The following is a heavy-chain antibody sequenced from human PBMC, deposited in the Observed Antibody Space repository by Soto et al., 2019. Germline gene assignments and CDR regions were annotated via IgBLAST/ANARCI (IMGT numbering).Heavy chain of an antibody. CDR1: GFTFSSYA. J-gene: IGHJ6*02. D-gene: IGHD1-1*01. CDR3: ARETGIVSSSGMDV. V-gene: IGHV3-30-3*01. CDR2: ISYDGSNK. Sequence: VGSLRLSCAASGFTFSSYAMHWVRQAPGKGLEWVAVISYDGSNKYYADSVKGRFTISRDNSKNTLYLQMNSLRAEDTAVYYCARETGIVSSSGMDVWGQGTTVTVSS.